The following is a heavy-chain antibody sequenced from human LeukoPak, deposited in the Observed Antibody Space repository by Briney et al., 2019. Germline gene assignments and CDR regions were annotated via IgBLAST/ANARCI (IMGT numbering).Heavy chain of an antibody. Sequence: GGSLRLSCTASGFTFSDYAMNWVRQAPGKGLEWVSGISGSGYTTDYADSAKGRFTISRDNSKNTLFLQMNSLRAEDTAVYYCARVGTVSRVGFYYYGMDVWGQGTTVTVSS. CDR2: ISGSGYTT. J-gene: IGHJ6*02. V-gene: IGHV3-23*01. CDR1: GFTFSDYA. D-gene: IGHD4-17*01. CDR3: ARVGTVSRVGFYYYGMDV.